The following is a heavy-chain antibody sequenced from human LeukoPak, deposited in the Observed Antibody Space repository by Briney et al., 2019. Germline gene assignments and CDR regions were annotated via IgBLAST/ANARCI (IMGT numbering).Heavy chain of an antibody. CDR2: IYYTGRT. CDR1: GGSISSYY. J-gene: IGHJ4*02. V-gene: IGHV4-59*01. CDR3: TRVSIHGDSDY. Sequence: SETLSLTCTVSGGSISSYYWSWIRQSPGKGLEWIGYIYYTGRTNYNPSVQSRVTISVDTSKNQFSLNLRFVTSADTSVYFCTRVSIHGDSDYWGQGTLVTVSS.